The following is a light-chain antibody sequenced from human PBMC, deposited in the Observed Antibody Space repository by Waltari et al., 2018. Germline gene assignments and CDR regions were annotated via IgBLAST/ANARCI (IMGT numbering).Light chain of an antibody. CDR1: QSVGTY. CDR2: DAS. CDR3: QQRRNWPLT. Sequence: EIVLTQSPAILSFSPGERATLSCRASQSVGTYLAWYPQRPGQSPRPPIYDASYRATGIPARFSGSGSETDFTLTISSLQPEDFAVYYCQQRRNWPLTFGGGTRVQI. J-gene: IGKJ4*01. V-gene: IGKV3-11*01.